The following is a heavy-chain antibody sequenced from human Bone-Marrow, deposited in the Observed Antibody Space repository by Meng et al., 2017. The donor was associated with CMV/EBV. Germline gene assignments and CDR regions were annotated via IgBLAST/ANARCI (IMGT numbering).Heavy chain of an antibody. CDR3: ARFEVGVKTFDY. V-gene: IGHV3-7*01. CDR2: IKQDGSEK. D-gene: IGHD1-26*01. CDR1: GFTFSSYW. Sequence: GESLKISCTASGFTFSSYWMSWVRQAPGKGLEWVANIKQDGSEKYYVDSVKGRFTISRDNAKNSLYLQMNSLRAEDTAVYYCARFEVGVKTFDYWGQGTLVTVSS. J-gene: IGHJ4*02.